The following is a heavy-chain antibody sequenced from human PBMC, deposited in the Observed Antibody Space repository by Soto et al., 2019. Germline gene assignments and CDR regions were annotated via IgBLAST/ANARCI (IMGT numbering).Heavy chain of an antibody. CDR2: IYHSGST. V-gene: IGHV4-30-2*01. CDR1: GGSISSGGYS. Sequence: SETLSLTSAVSGGSISSGGYSWSWIRQPPGKGLEWIGYIYHSGSTYYNPSLKSRVTISVDTSKNQFSLKLSSVTAADTAVYYCARRWGSVFDFWGQGTLVTVSS. CDR3: ARRWGSVFDF. J-gene: IGHJ4*02. D-gene: IGHD3-10*01.